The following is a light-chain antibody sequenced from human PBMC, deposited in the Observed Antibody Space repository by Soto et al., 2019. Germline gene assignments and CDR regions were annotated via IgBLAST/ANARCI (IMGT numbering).Light chain of an antibody. Sequence: EIVLTQSPGTLSLSPWERATLSCRASQSVSYYLAWYQQKPGQAPRLLIYAASRRATGIPDRFSGSGSGTDFTLTISRLEPEDFAVYYCQQYGTSGTFGQGTKVDIK. CDR1: QSVSYY. J-gene: IGKJ1*01. CDR3: QQYGTSGT. CDR2: AAS. V-gene: IGKV3-20*01.